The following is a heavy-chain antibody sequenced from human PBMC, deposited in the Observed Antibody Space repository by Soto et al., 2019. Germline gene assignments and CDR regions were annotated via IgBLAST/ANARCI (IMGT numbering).Heavy chain of an antibody. CDR1: GGTFSSYA. V-gene: IGHV1-69*13. D-gene: IGHD3-9*01. J-gene: IGHJ4*02. CDR2: IIPIFGTA. Sequence: SVKVSCKASGGTFSSYAISWVRQAPGQGLEWMGGIIPIFGTANYAQKFQGRVTITADESTSTAYMELSSLRSEDTAVYYCASGAFERYFDWLLSVWGQGTLVTVSS. CDR3: ASGAFERYFDWLLSV.